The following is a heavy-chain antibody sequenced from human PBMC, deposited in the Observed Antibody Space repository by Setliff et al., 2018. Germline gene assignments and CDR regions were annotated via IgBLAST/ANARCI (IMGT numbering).Heavy chain of an antibody. D-gene: IGHD1-26*01. CDR1: GGSISSYY. CDR2: IYIGGSA. J-gene: IGHJ3*02. Sequence: SETLSLTCTVSGGSISSYYWSWIRQPTGKGLEWIGHIYIGGSANYNPSLKSRVTMSIDTSKNQFPLKLNSVTAADMAVYYCAREQWEWELSTGAAAFDIWGQGTVVTVSS. V-gene: IGHV4-4*07. CDR3: AREQWEWELSTGAAAFDI.